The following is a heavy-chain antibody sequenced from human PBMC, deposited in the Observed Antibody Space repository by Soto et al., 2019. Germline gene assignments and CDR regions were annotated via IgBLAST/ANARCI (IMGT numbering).Heavy chain of an antibody. D-gene: IGHD6-6*01. V-gene: IGHV3-23*01. CDR3: AKDYGSSSSAEYFQH. J-gene: IGHJ1*01. CDR1: GFTFSSYA. CDR2: ISGSGGST. Sequence: GGSLRLSCAASGFTFSSYAMSWVRQAPGKGLEWVSAISGSGGSTYYADSVKGRFTISRDNSKNTLYLQMNSLRAEDTAVYYCAKDYGSSSSAEYFQHWGQGTLVTVSS.